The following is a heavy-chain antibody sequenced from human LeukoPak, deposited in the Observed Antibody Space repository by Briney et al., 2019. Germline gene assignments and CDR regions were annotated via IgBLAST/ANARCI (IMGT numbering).Heavy chain of an antibody. CDR2: IYHSGST. CDR3: ARRVVTIGDDAFDI. J-gene: IGHJ3*02. D-gene: IGHD3-22*01. Sequence: PSETLSLTCAVSGYSISSGYYWGWIRQPPGKGLEWIGSIYHSGSTYYNPPLKSRVTISVHTSKNQFSLKLTSVTAADTAVYFCARRVVTIGDDAFDIWGQGTMVTVSS. V-gene: IGHV4-38-2*01. CDR1: GYSISSGYY.